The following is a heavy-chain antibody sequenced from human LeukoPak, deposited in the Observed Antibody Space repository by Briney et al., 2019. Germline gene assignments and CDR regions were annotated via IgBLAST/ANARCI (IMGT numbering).Heavy chain of an antibody. CDR2: MYYAGTI. J-gene: IGHJ4*02. Sequence: SETLSLTCTVSGDSITSSSYYWGWIRQPPGKGLEWIGTMYYAGTIYYNPSLKSRVTISVDTSKNQFSLSLSSVTAADTAVYYCARPIRNWGQGTLVIVSS. V-gene: IGHV4-39*07. CDR1: GDSITSSSYY. CDR3: ARPIRN.